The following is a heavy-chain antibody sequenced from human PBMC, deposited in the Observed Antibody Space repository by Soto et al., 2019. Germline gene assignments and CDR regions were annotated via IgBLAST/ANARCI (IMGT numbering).Heavy chain of an antibody. Sequence: PGGSLRLSCAASGFTFSSYAMSWVRQAPGKGLEWVSRINSDGSITDYADSVKGRFSISRDNPRNTLYLQMNSLSPEDTAVYYCARAMTSVGAAAKGDFWGQGTLVTVSS. J-gene: IGHJ4*02. V-gene: IGHV3-74*01. D-gene: IGHD1-26*01. CDR1: GFTFSSYA. CDR2: INSDGSIT. CDR3: ARAMTSVGAAAKGDF.